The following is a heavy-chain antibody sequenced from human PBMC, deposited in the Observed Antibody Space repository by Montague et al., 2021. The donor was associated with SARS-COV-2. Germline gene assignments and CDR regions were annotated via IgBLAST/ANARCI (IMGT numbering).Heavy chain of an antibody. D-gene: IGHD1-14*01. Sequence: SETLSLTCTVSGASVGSSDWDWIRQSPGKGLEWIGYFYSVGSTDYNPSLKSRVTISRDTSKNQLSLKVRSVTAADTAIYYCARETMTADAFDIWGQGTMVTVSS. V-gene: IGHV4-59*02. CDR2: FYSVGST. CDR3: ARETMTADAFDI. J-gene: IGHJ3*02. CDR1: GASVGSSD.